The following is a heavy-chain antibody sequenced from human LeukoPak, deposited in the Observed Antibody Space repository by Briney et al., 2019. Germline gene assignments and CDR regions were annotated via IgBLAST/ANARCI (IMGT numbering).Heavy chain of an antibody. J-gene: IGHJ5*02. Sequence: SETLSLTCTVSGGSISSYYWSWIRQPAGMGLGWIGGLEWIGRTYTSGSTNYNPSLKSRVTISVDTSKNQFSLKLSSVTAADTAVYYCARGGDIVVVPAAMGDGYWFDPWGQGTLVTVSS. CDR2: TYTSGST. V-gene: IGHV4-4*07. CDR3: ARGGDIVVVPAAMGDGYWFDP. CDR1: GGSISSYY. D-gene: IGHD2-2*01.